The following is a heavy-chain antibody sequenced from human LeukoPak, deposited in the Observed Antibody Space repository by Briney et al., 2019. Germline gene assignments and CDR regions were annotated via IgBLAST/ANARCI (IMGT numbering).Heavy chain of an antibody. V-gene: IGHV3-30*03. CDR1: GFTFRNYA. CDR3: ARDAYGMDV. J-gene: IGHJ6*02. Sequence: PGGSLRLSCATYGFTFRNYAMHWVRQAPGKGLEWVAAVSYDDGKKYYADSVRGRFTISRDNSESTLYLQMNGLRPEDTALYYCARDAYGMDVWGQGTTVTVSS. CDR2: VSYDDGKK.